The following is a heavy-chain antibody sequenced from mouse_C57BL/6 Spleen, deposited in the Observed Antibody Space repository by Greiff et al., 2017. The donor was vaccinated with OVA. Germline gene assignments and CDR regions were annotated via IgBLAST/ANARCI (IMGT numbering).Heavy chain of an antibody. CDR2: ILPGSGRP. CDR3: ARSRKRNSFDY. V-gene: IGHV1-9*01. CDR1: GYTFTGYW. Sequence: QVQLKESGAELMKPGASVKLTCKATGYTFTGYWIEWVKQRPGHGLEWIGEILPGSGRPNYNEKFKGKATFTADTSSNTAYMQLSSLTTEDSAIYYCARSRKRNSFDYWGQGTTLTVSS. J-gene: IGHJ2*01.